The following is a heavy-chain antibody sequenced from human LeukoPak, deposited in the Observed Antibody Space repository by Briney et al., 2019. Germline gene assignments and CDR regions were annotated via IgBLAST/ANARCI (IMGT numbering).Heavy chain of an antibody. CDR3: ARGHYDSSGASFDY. J-gene: IGHJ4*02. V-gene: IGHV3-21*01. CDR1: GFTFSSYS. D-gene: IGHD3-22*01. Sequence: PGGSLRLSCAASGFTFSSYSMNWVRQAPGRGLEWVSSISSSSSYIYYADSVKGRFTIFRDNAKNSLYLQMNSLRAEDTAVYYCARGHYDSSGASFDYWGQGTLVTVSS. CDR2: ISSSSSYI.